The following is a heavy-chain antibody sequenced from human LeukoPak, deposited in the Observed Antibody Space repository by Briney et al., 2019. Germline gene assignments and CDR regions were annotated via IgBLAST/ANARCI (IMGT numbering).Heavy chain of an antibody. CDR2: IYYSGST. CDR3: AGLTGMTWDY. D-gene: IGHD1-20*01. J-gene: IGHJ4*02. V-gene: IGHV4-39*01. CDR1: GGSFSDSTYY. Sequence: SETLSLTCTVSGGSFSDSTYYWGWIRQPPGKGLEWIGSIYYSGSTYYNPSLKSRVTISVDTSKNQFSLKLSSVTAADTAVYYCAGLTGMTWDYWGQGTLVTVSS.